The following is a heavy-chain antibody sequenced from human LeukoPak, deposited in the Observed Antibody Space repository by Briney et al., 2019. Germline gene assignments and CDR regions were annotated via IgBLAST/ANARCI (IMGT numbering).Heavy chain of an antibody. CDR1: GYTFTSYG. Sequence: ASVKVSCKASGYTFTSYGISWVRQAPGQGLEWMGWISAYNGNTNYAQKLQGRVTMTTDTSTSTAYMELRSLRSDDTAVYYCARGVVAATKFNWFDPWGQGTLVTVSS. D-gene: IGHD2-15*01. J-gene: IGHJ5*02. V-gene: IGHV1-18*01. CDR2: ISAYNGNT. CDR3: ARGVVAATKFNWFDP.